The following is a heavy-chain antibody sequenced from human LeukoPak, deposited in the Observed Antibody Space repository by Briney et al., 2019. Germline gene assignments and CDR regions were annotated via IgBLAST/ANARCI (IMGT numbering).Heavy chain of an antibody. Sequence: ASVKVSCKASGYTFTGYYMHWVRQAPGQGLEWMGWINPNSGGTKYAQKFQGRVTMTRDTSIGTAYMELSSLKSDDTAVYYCARFLGYCSGGSCYFDYWGQGTLVTVSS. V-gene: IGHV1-2*02. CDR1: GYTFTGYY. CDR3: ARFLGYCSGGSCYFDY. J-gene: IGHJ4*02. CDR2: INPNSGGT. D-gene: IGHD2-15*01.